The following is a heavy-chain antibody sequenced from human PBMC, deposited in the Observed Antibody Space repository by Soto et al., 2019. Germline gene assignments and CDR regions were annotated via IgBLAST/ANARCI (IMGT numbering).Heavy chain of an antibody. Sequence: EVQLVESGGGLVKPGGSLRLSCAASGFTFSSYSMNWVRQAPGKGLEWVSSISSSSSYIYYADSVKGRFTISRDNAKNSLYLQMNSLRAEDTAVYYCAREGVQHGSGPYYYYGMDVWGQGTTVTVCS. V-gene: IGHV3-21*01. D-gene: IGHD3-10*01. J-gene: IGHJ6*02. CDR2: ISSSSSYI. CDR1: GFTFSSYS. CDR3: AREGVQHGSGPYYYYGMDV.